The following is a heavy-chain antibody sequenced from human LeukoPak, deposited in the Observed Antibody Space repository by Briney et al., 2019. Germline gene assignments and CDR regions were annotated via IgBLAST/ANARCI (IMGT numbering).Heavy chain of an antibody. CDR1: GYTFAKYA. V-gene: IGHV1-3*01. D-gene: IGHD5-18*01. Sequence: ASVKVSCKASGYTFAKYAIHWVRQAPGQRLEWMGWINAGNGNTRYSQKFQGRVTITRDTSASTAYMELSSLRSEDTAVYYCARDTAMVIGYFDYWGQGTLVTVSS. CDR3: ARDTAMVIGYFDY. CDR2: INAGNGNT. J-gene: IGHJ4*02.